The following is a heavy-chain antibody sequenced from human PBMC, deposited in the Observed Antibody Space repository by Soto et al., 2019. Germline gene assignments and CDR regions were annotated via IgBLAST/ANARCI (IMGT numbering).Heavy chain of an antibody. Sequence: GGSLRLSCVASGFTFSSYAVSWVRQAPGKGLEWVASITASGGSKYYADSVKGRFTISRDNSKSTLYLQMNSLRAEDTAVHYCAKGGSGWPNYYHYYGMDVWGQGTTVTVSS. CDR3: AKGGSGWPNYYHYYGMDV. V-gene: IGHV3-23*01. D-gene: IGHD6-19*01. CDR2: ITASGGSK. J-gene: IGHJ6*02. CDR1: GFTFSSYA.